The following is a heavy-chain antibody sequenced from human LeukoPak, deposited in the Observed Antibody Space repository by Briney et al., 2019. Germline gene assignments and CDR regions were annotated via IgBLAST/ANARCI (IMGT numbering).Heavy chain of an antibody. CDR3: ARDRIGDRVYYGMDV. CDR1: GFTFSSYA. CDR2: ISYDGSNK. J-gene: IGHJ6*02. Sequence: PGGSLRLSCAASGFTFSSYAMHWVRQAPGKGLEWVAVISYDGSNKYYADSVKGRFTISRDDSKNTLDLQMNSLRAEDTAAYYCARDRIGDRVYYGMDVWGQGTTVTVSS. V-gene: IGHV3-30-3*01. D-gene: IGHD6-6*01.